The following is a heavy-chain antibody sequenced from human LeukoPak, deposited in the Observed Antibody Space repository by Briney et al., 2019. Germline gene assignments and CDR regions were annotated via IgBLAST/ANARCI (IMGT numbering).Heavy chain of an antibody. V-gene: IGHV1-2*02. D-gene: IGHD2-15*01. Sequence: GASVKVSCKASGYTFTGYYMHWVRQAPGQGLEWMGWINPNSGGTNYAQKFQGRVTMTRDTSISTAYMELSRLRSDDTAVYYCARARGIEVVAATYPDYWGQGTLVTVSS. CDR1: GYTFTGYY. J-gene: IGHJ4*02. CDR2: INPNSGGT. CDR3: ARARGIEVVAATYPDY.